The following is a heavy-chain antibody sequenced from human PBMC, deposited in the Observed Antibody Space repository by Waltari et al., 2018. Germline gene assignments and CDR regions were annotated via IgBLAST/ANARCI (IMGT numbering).Heavy chain of an antibody. CDR2: IIGSGDYT. J-gene: IGHJ4*02. Sequence: EMQLLESGGGLVQPGGSLRLSCAASGFIFDNHAMTWVRPAPGKGLEWVSLIIGSGDYTYYADSVKGRFTISRDNSKSTLYLQMSSLRADDTAVYYCAKRGSNYSFDYWGQGTLVTVSS. CDR1: GFIFDNHA. D-gene: IGHD1-7*01. CDR3: AKRGSNYSFDY. V-gene: IGHV3-23*01.